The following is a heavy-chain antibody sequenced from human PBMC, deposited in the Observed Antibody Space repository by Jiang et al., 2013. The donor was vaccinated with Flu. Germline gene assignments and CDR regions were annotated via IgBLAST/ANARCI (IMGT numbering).Heavy chain of an antibody. CDR2: IDWDDDK. J-gene: IGHJ3*02. CDR1: GFSLSTSGMC. V-gene: IGHV2-70*01. D-gene: IGHD1-26*01. CDR3: ARIQYGSGATNGAFDI. Sequence: KPTQTLTLTCTFSGFSLSTSGMCVSWIRQPPGKALEWLALIDWDDDKYYSTSLKTRLTISKDTSKNQVVLTMTNMDPVDTATYYCARIQYGSGATNGAFDIWGQGTMVTVSS.